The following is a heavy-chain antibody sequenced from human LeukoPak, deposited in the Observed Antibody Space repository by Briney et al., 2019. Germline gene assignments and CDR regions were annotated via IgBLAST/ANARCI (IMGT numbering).Heavy chain of an antibody. Sequence: SETLSLTCTVSGGSISSYYWSWIRQPAGKGLEWIGRIYTSGSTNYNPSLKSRVTMSVDTSKNQSSLKLSSVTAADTAVYYCARSAVRGVIAFDAFDIWGHGTMVTVSS. D-gene: IGHD3-10*01. V-gene: IGHV4-4*07. CDR2: IYTSGST. J-gene: IGHJ3*02. CDR1: GGSISSYY. CDR3: ARSAVRGVIAFDAFDI.